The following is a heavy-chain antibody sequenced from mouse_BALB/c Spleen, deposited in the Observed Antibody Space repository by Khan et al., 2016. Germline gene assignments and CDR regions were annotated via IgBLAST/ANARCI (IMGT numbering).Heavy chain of an antibody. Sequence: VQLQQSDPDLVKPGASVKISCKASGYSFTAYYMYWVKQSHGKSLEWIGRINPNNGATTFNQKFKGKAILTVDKSSTTACMELRSLASGDSAVYYCARGDYVNWGGGTTLTVSS. V-gene: IGHV1-18*01. J-gene: IGHJ2*01. CDR2: INPNNGAT. D-gene: IGHD2-4*01. CDR1: GYSFTAYY. CDR3: ARGDYVN.